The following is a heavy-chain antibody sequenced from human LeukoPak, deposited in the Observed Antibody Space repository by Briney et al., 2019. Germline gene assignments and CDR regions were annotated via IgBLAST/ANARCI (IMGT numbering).Heavy chain of an antibody. Sequence: QTGGSLRLSCAASGFLFSSYGMNWVRQAPGKGLEWVAVISYDGSNKYYADSVKGRFTISRDNSKNTLYLQMNSLRAEDTAVYYCARVDTAMAFDYWGQGTLVTVSS. D-gene: IGHD5-18*01. V-gene: IGHV3-30*19. CDR2: ISYDGSNK. CDR3: ARVDTAMAFDY. J-gene: IGHJ4*02. CDR1: GFLFSSYG.